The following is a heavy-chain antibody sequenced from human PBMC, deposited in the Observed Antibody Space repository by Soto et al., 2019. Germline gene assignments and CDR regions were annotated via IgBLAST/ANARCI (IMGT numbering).Heavy chain of an antibody. J-gene: IGHJ5*02. D-gene: IGHD3-3*01. CDR2: IYSSGRS. CDR3: ARGQRFYDWFDP. Sequence: PSETLTLTCTVSGGSISPHDWSWIRQSPGKGLEWIVYIYSSGRSNYNPSLKSRVTISLDTTNNHISMRLMSVTVADSAVYYCARGQRFYDWFDPWGQGVLVTVSS. V-gene: IGHV4-59*11. CDR1: GGSISPHD.